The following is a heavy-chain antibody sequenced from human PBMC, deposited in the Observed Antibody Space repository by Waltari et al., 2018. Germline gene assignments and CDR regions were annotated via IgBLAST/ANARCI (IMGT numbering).Heavy chain of an antibody. J-gene: IGHJ5*02. Sequence: QVQLQESGPSLLKPSETLSRICTVSGGSISGFYWSWVRQPPGKGLDWIGYIYYTGSTNFNPSLKSRVPMSVDTSKHQFSLKLSSVTAADTAFYYCARGGGGDWEWFDPWGQGTLVTVSS. CDR1: GGSISGFY. V-gene: IGHV4-59*01. CDR2: IYYTGST. D-gene: IGHD2-21*02. CDR3: ARGGGGDWEWFDP.